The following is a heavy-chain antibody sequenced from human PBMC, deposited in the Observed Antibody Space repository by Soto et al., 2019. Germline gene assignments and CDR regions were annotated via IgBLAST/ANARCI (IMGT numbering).Heavy chain of an antibody. D-gene: IGHD6-6*01. J-gene: IGHJ6*01. CDR2: IYTSGST. CDR3: ARDSSSSGNHYCYYYGMDV. Sequence: SETLSLTCTVSGGSISSYYWSWIRQPAGKGLEWIGRIYTSGSTNYSPSLKSRVTMSVDTSKNQFSLKLSSVTAADTAVYYSARDSSSSGNHYCYYYGMDVWGQGTTATVSS. CDR1: GGSISSYY. V-gene: IGHV4-4*07.